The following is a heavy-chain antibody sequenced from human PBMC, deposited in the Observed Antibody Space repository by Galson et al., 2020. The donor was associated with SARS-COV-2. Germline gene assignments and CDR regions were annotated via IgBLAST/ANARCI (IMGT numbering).Heavy chain of an antibody. D-gene: IGHD3-22*01. Sequence: ETSETLSLTCTVSGGSISSSSYYWGWIRQPPGKGLEWIGSIYYSGSTYYNPSLKSRVTISVDTSKNQFSLKLSSVTAADTAVYYCARQVTMIGVVIRGGWCDPWGQGTLVTVSS. CDR1: GGSISSSSYY. CDR3: ARQVTMIGVVIRGGWCDP. V-gene: IGHV4-39*01. J-gene: IGHJ5*02. CDR2: IYYSGST.